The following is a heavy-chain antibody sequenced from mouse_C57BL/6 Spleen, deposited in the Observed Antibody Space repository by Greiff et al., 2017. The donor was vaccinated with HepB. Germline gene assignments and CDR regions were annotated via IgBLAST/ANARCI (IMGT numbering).Heavy chain of an antibody. CDR2: IHPNSGST. Sequence: VQLQQSGAELVKPGASVKLSCKASGYTFTSYWMHWVKQRPGQGLEWIGMIHPNSGSTNYNEKFKSKATLTVDKSSSTAYMQLSSLTSEDSAVYYCARGGVFYGSSYLIDYWGQGTTLTVSS. V-gene: IGHV1-64*01. CDR1: GYTFTSYW. J-gene: IGHJ2*01. D-gene: IGHD1-1*01. CDR3: ARGGVFYGSSYLIDY.